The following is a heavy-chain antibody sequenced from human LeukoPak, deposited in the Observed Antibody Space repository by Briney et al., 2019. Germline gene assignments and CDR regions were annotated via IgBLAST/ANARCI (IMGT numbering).Heavy chain of an antibody. V-gene: IGHV3-7*01. CDR1: GFTFSTYW. CDR3: ARDVGGSLDY. J-gene: IGHJ4*02. CDR2: IKGDESAR. D-gene: IGHD1-26*01. Sequence: GGSLRLSCAAPGFTFSTYWMAWVRQAPGKGLEWVANIKGDESARHRADSVKGRFTISRDNAQNSVYLHMRSLRGEDTAVYYCARDVGGSLDYWGQGTLVTVSS.